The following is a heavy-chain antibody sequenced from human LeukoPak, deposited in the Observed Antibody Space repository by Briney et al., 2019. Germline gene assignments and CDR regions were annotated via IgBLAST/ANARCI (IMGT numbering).Heavy chain of an antibody. D-gene: IGHD3-9*01. Sequence: PGGSLRLSCAASGFTFSSYSMNWVRQPPGKGLELVSSISSSSSYIYYADSVKGRFTISRENAKNSLYLQMNGLGAEDTAVYYCARVSVFDWLLSLDYWGQGTLVTVSS. V-gene: IGHV3-21*01. CDR3: ARVSVFDWLLSLDY. J-gene: IGHJ4*02. CDR1: GFTFSSYS. CDR2: ISSSSSYI.